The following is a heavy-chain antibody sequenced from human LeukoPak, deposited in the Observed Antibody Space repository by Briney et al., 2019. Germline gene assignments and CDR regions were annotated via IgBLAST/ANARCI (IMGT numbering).Heavy chain of an antibody. CDR3: AGGPPSMDVFDY. V-gene: IGHV4-34*01. CDR2: INHSGST. CDR1: GGSFSGYY. Sequence: SETLSLTCAVYGGSFSGYYWSWIRQPPGKGLEWIGEINHSGSTNYNPSLKSRVTISVDTSKNQFSLKLSSVTAADTAVYYCAGGPPSMDVFDYWGQGTLVTVSS. J-gene: IGHJ4*02. D-gene: IGHD3/OR15-3a*01.